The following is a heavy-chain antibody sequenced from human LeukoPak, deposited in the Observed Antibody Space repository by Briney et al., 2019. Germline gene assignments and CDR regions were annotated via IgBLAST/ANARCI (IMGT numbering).Heavy chain of an antibody. CDR2: IYTIGST. D-gene: IGHD3-10*01. Sequence: PSQTLSLTCTVSGGSISSGSYYWSWIRQPPGKGLEWIGRIYTIGSTNYNPSLKSRVTISVDTSNNQFSLQPRSVTAADTAVYYCARSRSITLLRGVTHYYYYYYMDVWGKGTTVTIPS. V-gene: IGHV4-61*02. CDR1: GGSISSGSYY. J-gene: IGHJ6*03. CDR3: ARSRSITLLRGVTHYYYYYYMDV.